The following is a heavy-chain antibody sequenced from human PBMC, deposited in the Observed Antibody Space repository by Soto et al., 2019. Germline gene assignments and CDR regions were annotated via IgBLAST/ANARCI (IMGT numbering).Heavy chain of an antibody. D-gene: IGHD1-26*01. Sequence: LRLSCAASGLTFSSADMSWVRQAPGKGLEWVSVISGSGGITYYAESVKGRFTISRDNSRNTLYLQMNSLRAEDTAIYYCAKLVSHWGQGTLVTVSS. CDR2: ISGSGGIT. CDR1: GLTFSSAD. J-gene: IGHJ4*02. CDR3: AKLVSH. V-gene: IGHV3-23*01.